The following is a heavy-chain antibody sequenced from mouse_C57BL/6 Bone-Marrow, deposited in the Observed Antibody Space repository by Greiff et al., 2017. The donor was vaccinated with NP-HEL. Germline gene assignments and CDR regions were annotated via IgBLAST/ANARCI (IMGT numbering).Heavy chain of an antibody. D-gene: IGHD1-1*01. Sequence: QVQLQQSGPELVKPGASVKISCKASGYAFSSSWMNWVKQRPGKGLEWIGRIYPGDGDTNYNGKFKGKATLTADKSSSTAYMQLSSLTSEDSAVYFCARVPPYYYGSHYYAMDYWGQGTSVTVSS. J-gene: IGHJ4*01. CDR3: ARVPPYYYGSHYYAMDY. V-gene: IGHV1-82*01. CDR2: IYPGDGDT. CDR1: GYAFSSSW.